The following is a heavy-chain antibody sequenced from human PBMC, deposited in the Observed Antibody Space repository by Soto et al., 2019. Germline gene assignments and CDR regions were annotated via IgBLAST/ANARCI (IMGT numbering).Heavy chain of an antibody. J-gene: IGHJ3*02. CDR1: GGTFSSYT. D-gene: IGHD2-15*01. Sequence: SVKVSCKASGGTFSSYTISWVRQAPGQGLEWMGRIIPILGIANYAQKFQGRVTITADKSTSTAYMELSSLRSEDTAVYYCARECGGSGGSCYWAFDIWGQGTMVTVSS. CDR2: IIPILGIA. V-gene: IGHV1-69*04. CDR3: ARECGGSGGSCYWAFDI.